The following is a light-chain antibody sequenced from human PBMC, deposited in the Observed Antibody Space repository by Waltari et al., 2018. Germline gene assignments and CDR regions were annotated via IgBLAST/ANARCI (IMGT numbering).Light chain of an antibody. Sequence: QSALTQPRSVSWSPGQSVAISCTGTSRYVGAYHSVSWYQQHPGKAPKLMIFEVTKRPSGVPDRFSGSKSAYTASLTISRLQVDDEADYYCCSYAGDFTMLFGGGTKLTVL. CDR1: SRYVGAYHS. J-gene: IGLJ2*01. CDR3: CSYAGDFTML. CDR2: EVT. V-gene: IGLV2-11*01.